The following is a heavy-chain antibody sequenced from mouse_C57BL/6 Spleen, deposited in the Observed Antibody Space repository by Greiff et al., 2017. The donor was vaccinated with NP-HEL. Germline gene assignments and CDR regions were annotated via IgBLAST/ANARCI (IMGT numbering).Heavy chain of an antibody. V-gene: IGHV5-4*01. CDR1: GFTFSSYA. D-gene: IGHD2-2*01. Sequence: EVKLVESGGGLVKPGGSLKLSCAASGFTFSSYAMSWVRQTPEKRLEWVATISDGGSYTYYPDNVKGRFTISRDNAKNNLYLQMSHLKSEDTAMYYCARDLGLRAFAYWGQGTLVTVSA. CDR3: ARDLGLRAFAY. J-gene: IGHJ3*01. CDR2: ISDGGSYT.